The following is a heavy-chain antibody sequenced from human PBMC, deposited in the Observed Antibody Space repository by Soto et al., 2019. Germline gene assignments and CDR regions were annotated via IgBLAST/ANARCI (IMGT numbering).Heavy chain of an antibody. CDR2: ISAYNGNT. CDR3: ARDMSYDFWSGYSWFEP. J-gene: IGHJ5*02. CDR1: GYTFTGYG. D-gene: IGHD3-3*01. V-gene: IGHV1-18*01. Sequence: ASVKASCKDSGYTFTGYGISWVRQAPEQRLEWMGWISAYNGNTNYAQKLQGRVTMTTDTSTSTAYMELRSLRSDDTAVYYCARDMSYDFWSGYSWFEPWGQGTLVTVSS.